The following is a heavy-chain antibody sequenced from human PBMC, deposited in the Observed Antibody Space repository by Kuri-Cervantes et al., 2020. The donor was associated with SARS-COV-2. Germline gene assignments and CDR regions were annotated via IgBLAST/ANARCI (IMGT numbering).Heavy chain of an antibody. CDR2: ISSSGSTI. V-gene: IGHV3-11*01. D-gene: IGHD3-3*01. CDR1: GFTFSDYY. Sequence: GGSLRLSCAASGFTFSDYYMSWIRQAPGKGLEWVSYISSSGSTIYYADSVKGRLTISRDNSKNTLYLQMNSLRAEDTAVYYCAKVEYYDFWSGYSSYYFDYWGQGTLVTVSS. CDR3: AKVEYYDFWSGYSSYYFDY. J-gene: IGHJ4*02.